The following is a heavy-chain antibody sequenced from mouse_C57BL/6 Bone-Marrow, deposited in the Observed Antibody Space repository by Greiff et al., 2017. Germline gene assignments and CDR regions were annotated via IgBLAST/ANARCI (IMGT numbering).Heavy chain of an antibody. CDR3: ARWGYYGSKAWFAY. V-gene: IGHV1-59*01. CDR2: IDPSDSYT. Sequence: VQLQQPGAELVRPGTSVKLSCKASGYTFTSYWMHWVKQRPGQGLEWIGVIDPSDSYTNYNQKFKGKATLTVDTSSSTAYMQLSSLTSEDSAVYYCARWGYYGSKAWFAYWGQGTLVTVSA. D-gene: IGHD1-1*01. J-gene: IGHJ3*01. CDR1: GYTFTSYW.